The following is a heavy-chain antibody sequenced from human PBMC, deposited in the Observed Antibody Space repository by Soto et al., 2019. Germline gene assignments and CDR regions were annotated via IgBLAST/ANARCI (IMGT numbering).Heavy chain of an antibody. CDR1: GGTFSSYA. J-gene: IGHJ6*02. V-gene: IGHV1-69*01. CDR2: IIPIFGKA. D-gene: IGHD2-2*01. CDR3: ARVWVVPAAIPYYGMDV. Sequence: QVQLVQSGAEVKKPGSSVKVSCKASGGTFSSYAISWVRQAPGQGLECVGGIIPIFGKANYAQKFQGRVTITADESTSTAYMELSSLRSEDTAVYYCARVWVVPAAIPYYGMDVWGQGTTVTVSS.